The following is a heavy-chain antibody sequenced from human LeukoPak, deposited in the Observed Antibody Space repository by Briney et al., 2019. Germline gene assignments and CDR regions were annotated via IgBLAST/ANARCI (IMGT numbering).Heavy chain of an antibody. CDR1: GGSISSGGYY. V-gene: IGHV4-30-2*01. CDR2: IYHSGST. D-gene: IGHD6-13*01. CDR3: ARVPHSSSWDLYYYYYMDV. J-gene: IGHJ6*03. Sequence: SETLSLTCTVSGGSISSGGYYRSWIRQPPGKGLEWIGYIYHSGSTYYNPSLKSRVTISVDRSKNQFSLKLSSVTAADTAVYYCARVPHSSSWDLYYYYYMDVWGKGTTVTVSS.